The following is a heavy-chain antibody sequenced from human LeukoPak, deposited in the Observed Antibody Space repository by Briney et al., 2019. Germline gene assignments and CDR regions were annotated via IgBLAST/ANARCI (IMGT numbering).Heavy chain of an antibody. CDR1: GFTFSSYS. CDR2: ISSSSSYI. D-gene: IGHD6-19*01. Sequence: PGGSLRLSCAASGFTFSSYSMNWVRQAPGKGREGVSSISSSSSYIYYAGSVKGRFTLSRDNAKNSLYLQMISLRAEDTAVYYCARHRGIGSGLDYWGQGTLVTVSS. V-gene: IGHV3-21*01. CDR3: ARHRGIGSGLDY. J-gene: IGHJ4*02.